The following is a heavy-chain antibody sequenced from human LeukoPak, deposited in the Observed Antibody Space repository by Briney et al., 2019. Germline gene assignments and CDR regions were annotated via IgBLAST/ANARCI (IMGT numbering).Heavy chain of an antibody. Sequence: SETLSLTCTVSGGSIRSISYYWGWIRQPPGKGLEWIGTIYYSGSTYYNPSLKSRVTISVDTSKNQLSLELSSVTAADTAAYYCARHSGTYPRWFDYWGQGTLVTVSS. V-gene: IGHV4-39*01. CDR1: GGSIRSISYY. CDR2: IYYSGST. D-gene: IGHD1-26*01. CDR3: ARHSGTYPRWFDY. J-gene: IGHJ4*02.